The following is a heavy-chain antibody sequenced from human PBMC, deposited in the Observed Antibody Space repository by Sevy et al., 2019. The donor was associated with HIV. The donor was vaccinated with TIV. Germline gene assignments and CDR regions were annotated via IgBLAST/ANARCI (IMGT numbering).Heavy chain of an antibody. Sequence: GGSLRLSCAASGFPFGSYSMHWVRHAAGKGLEWVAVISYDGDNKLYADSVKGGFTIAGDNSKRKLYLVMNSLRTEDTAVYFCARDPTVYPSYYYLYGFDAWGQGTTVTVSS. V-gene: IGHV3-30*04. D-gene: IGHD3-10*01. CDR1: GFPFGSYS. CDR3: ARDPTVYPSYYYLYGFDA. CDR2: ISYDGDNK. J-gene: IGHJ6*02.